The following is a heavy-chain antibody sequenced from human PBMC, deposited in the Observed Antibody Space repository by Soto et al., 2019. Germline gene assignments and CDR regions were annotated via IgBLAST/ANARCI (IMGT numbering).Heavy chain of an antibody. CDR3: ARGLRYCSSTSCYTNVNWFDP. D-gene: IGHD2-2*02. V-gene: IGHV4-34*01. J-gene: IGHJ5*02. CDR1: GGSFSGYY. Sequence: XATLSLTCAVYGGSFSGYYWSWIRQPPGKGLEWIGEINHSGSTNYNPSLKSRVTISVDTSKNQFSLKLSSVTAADTAVYYCARGLRYCSSTSCYTNVNWFDPWGQGTLVTVSS. CDR2: INHSGST.